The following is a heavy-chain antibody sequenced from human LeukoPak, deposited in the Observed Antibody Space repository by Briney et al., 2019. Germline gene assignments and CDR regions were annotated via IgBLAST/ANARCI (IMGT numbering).Heavy chain of an antibody. V-gene: IGHV1-2*02. CDR2: INPNSGGT. D-gene: IGHD3-22*01. J-gene: IGHJ5*02. CDR1: GYTFTGYY. CDR3: ARDADSSGYHGRPNWFDP. Sequence: ASVKVSCKASGYTFTGYYMHWVRQAPGQGLEWMGWINPNSGGTNYAQKFQGRVTMTRDTSISTAYMELSRLRSDDTAVYYCARDADSSGYHGRPNWFDPWGQGTLVTVSS.